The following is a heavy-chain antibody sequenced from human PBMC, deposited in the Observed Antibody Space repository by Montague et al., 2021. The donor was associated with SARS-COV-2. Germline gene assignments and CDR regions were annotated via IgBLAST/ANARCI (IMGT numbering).Heavy chain of an antibody. V-gene: IGHV4-28*01. J-gene: IGHJ4*02. Sequence: SETLSLTCAVSGYSISSSNWCGWIRQAPGRGLEWIGYIYHTGSTYYNPSLKSRVTMSVDKSNNLFSLELSSVTAVDTAVYYCAKSADHNYFLDYWGQGALVSVSS. CDR1: GYSISSSNW. CDR2: IYHTGST. D-gene: IGHD5-24*01. CDR3: AKSADHNYFLDY.